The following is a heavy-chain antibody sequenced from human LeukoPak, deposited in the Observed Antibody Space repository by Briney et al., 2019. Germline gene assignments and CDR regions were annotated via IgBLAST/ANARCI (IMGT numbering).Heavy chain of an antibody. J-gene: IGHJ1*01. CDR1: GFTFDNYA. D-gene: IGHD2-15*01. CDR3: VKDTSGASQYFQY. Sequence: PGGSLRLSCAVFGFTFDNYAMHWVRQAPGKGLEWVSSISWNSANIAYADSVKGRFTISRDNAKNSLYLQMNSLRPEDMALYYCVKDTSGASQYFQYWGHGTVVTVSS. CDR2: ISWNSANI. V-gene: IGHV3-9*03.